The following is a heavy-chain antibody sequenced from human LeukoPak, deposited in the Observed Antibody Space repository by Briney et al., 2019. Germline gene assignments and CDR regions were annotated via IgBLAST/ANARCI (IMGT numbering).Heavy chain of an antibody. V-gene: IGHV3-30*03. Sequence: GGSLRLSCAASGFTFSSYGMHWVRQAPGKGLEWVAVISYDGSNKYYADSVKGRFTISRDNSKNTLYLQMNSLRAEDTAVYYCARDGGIVRATAYYYYMDVWGKGTTVTVSS. CDR2: ISYDGSNK. J-gene: IGHJ6*03. CDR1: GFTFSSYG. D-gene: IGHD1-26*01. CDR3: ARDGGIVRATAYYYYMDV.